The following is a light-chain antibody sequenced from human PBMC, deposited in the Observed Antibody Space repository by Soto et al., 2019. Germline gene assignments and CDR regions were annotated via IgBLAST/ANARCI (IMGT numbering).Light chain of an antibody. CDR1: SSDVGGHNY. Sequence: QSVLTQPRSVSGSPGQSVTISCTGTSSDVGGHNYVSWYQQHPGKAPKLMIYDVSKRPSGVPDRFSGSKSGNTAFLTISGLQAEDEADYYCCSYAGSYTYVFGTGTKVTVL. J-gene: IGLJ1*01. V-gene: IGLV2-11*01. CDR3: CSYAGSYTYV. CDR2: DVS.